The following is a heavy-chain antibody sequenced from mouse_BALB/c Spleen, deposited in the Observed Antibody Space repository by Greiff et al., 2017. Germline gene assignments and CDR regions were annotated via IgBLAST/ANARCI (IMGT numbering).Heavy chain of an antibody. CDR3: AREGYYCGSSYYAMDY. V-gene: IGHV5-9-4*01. J-gene: IGHJ4*01. Sequence: EVQLVESGGGLVKPGGSLKLSCAASGFTFSSYAMSWVRQSPEKRLEWVAEISTGGSYTYYPDTVTGRFTITRDNAKNTLYLEMSSLRSEDTAMYYCAREGYYCGSSYYAMDYWGQGTSVTVSS. CDR2: ISTGGSYT. CDR1: GFTFSSYA. D-gene: IGHD1-1*01.